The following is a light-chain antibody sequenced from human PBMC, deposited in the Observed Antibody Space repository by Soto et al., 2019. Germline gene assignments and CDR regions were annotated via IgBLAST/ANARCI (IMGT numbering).Light chain of an antibody. CDR2: GAS. V-gene: IGKV3-20*01. J-gene: IGKJ1*01. CDR1: QSVSSSY. Sequence: EIVLTQSPGTLSLSPGERATLSCRASQSVSSSYLAWYQQKPGQAPRLLIYGASSRATGIPDRFSGSGSGTDSTIKISRMETEDVEVYYCQQYGSSPRKFGQGTKVDIK. CDR3: QQYGSSPRK.